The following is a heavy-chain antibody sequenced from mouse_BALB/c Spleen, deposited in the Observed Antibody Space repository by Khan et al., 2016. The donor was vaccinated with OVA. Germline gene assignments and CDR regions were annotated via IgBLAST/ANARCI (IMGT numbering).Heavy chain of an antibody. D-gene: IGHD1-2*01. V-gene: IGHV5-15*02. CDR3: ARGDGTAPFAY. J-gene: IGHJ3*01. Sequence: EVELVESGGGLVQPGGSGKLSCAASGFTFSDYGMAWVRQAPGKGPEWVAFISDWAGSINYADTVTGRFTISSETVDSPLYLQMSNRMSEDTAFYYCARGDGTAPFAYWGQATLVTVSA. CDR1: GFTFSDYG. CDR2: ISDWAGSI.